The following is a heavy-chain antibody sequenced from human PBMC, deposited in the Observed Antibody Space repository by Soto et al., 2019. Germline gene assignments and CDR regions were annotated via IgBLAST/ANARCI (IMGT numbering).Heavy chain of an antibody. Sequence: QVQLVESGGGVVQPGRSLRLSCAASGFTFSSYGMHWVRQAPGKGLEWVAVILYDGSKKYYADSVKGRFNISRDNPKNTMYLQMSSLRGEDTALYYCVKDGSSGWPYFGDMDVWGRGTTVTVSS. D-gene: IGHD6-19*01. V-gene: IGHV3-30*18. CDR1: GFTFSSYG. CDR2: ILYDGSKK. J-gene: IGHJ6*02. CDR3: VKDGSSGWPYFGDMDV.